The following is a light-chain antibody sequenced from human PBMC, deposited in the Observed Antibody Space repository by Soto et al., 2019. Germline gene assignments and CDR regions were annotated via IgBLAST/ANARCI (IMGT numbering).Light chain of an antibody. Sequence: EIVLTQSPGTLSLSPGERATLSCRASQTVTSSYLAWYQHKPGQAPRLLIYGASSRATGIPDKISGSGSGTDFTLTISRLEPEDFAVYYCQQYADSPPWTFGQGTKVEIK. CDR2: GAS. J-gene: IGKJ1*01. CDR1: QTVTSSY. CDR3: QQYADSPPWT. V-gene: IGKV3-20*01.